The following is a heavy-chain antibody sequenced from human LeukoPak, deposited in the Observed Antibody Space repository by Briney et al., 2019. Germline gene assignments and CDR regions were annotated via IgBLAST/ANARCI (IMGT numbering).Heavy chain of an antibody. CDR2: ISGSGGST. J-gene: IGHJ3*02. CDR3: AKAGHYDILTGYLDDAFDI. D-gene: IGHD3-9*01. V-gene: IGHV3-23*01. CDR1: GFTFSSYA. Sequence: GGSLRLSCAASGFTFSSYAMSWVRQAPGKGLEWVSAISGSGGSTYYADSVKGRFTISRDNSKNTLYLQMNSLRAEDTAVYYCAKAGHYDILTGYLDDAFDIWGQGTMVTVSS.